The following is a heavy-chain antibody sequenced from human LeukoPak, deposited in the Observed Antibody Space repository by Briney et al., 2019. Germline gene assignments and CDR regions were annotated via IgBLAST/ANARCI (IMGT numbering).Heavy chain of an antibody. J-gene: IGHJ3*02. CDR3: AKDLWSGYYQDAFDI. CDR2: ISGSGGST. V-gene: IGHV3-23*01. CDR1: GFTFSTYA. D-gene: IGHD3-3*01. Sequence: GGSLRLSCAASGFTFSTYAMSWVRQAPGKGLEWISGISGSGGSTYYADSVKGRFTISRDNSKNTLYLQMNSLRAEDTAVYYCAKDLWSGYYQDAFDIWGQGTMVTVSS.